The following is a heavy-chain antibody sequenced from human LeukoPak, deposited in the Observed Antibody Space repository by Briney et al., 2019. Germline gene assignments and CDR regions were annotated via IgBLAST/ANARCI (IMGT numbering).Heavy chain of an antibody. CDR2: INPNSGGT. J-gene: IGHJ5*02. CDR3: GRARVATSNWFDP. CDR1: GYTFTGYY. V-gene: IGHV1-2*02. Sequence: ASVKVSCKASGYTFTGYYMHWVRQAPGQGLEWMRWINPNSGGTNYAQKFQGRVTMTRDTSISTAYMELSRLRSDDTAVYYCGRARVATSNWFDPWGQGTLVTVSS. D-gene: IGHD5-12*01.